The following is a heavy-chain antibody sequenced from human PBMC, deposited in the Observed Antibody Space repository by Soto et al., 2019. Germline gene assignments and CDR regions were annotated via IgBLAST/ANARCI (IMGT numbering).Heavy chain of an antibody. Sequence: QVQLVESGGGVVQPGRSLRLSCAASGFTFSSYAMHWVRQAPGKEPEWVAVISYDGSSKTYADSVKGQFTISRDNSKNSLFLQMNNLRPEDTAVYYCARRNSDYSSVWSDAFDIWGQGTMVTVSS. CDR1: GFTFSSYA. CDR3: ARRNSDYSSVWSDAFDI. V-gene: IGHV3-30-3*01. CDR2: ISYDGSSK. J-gene: IGHJ3*02. D-gene: IGHD6-19*01.